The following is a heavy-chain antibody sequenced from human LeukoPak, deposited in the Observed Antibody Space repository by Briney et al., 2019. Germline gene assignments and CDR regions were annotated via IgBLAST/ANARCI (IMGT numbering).Heavy chain of an antibody. CDR2: MNPNSGNT. J-gene: IGHJ4*02. CDR3: ARAPTLLRFLEWLSQNSYYFDY. V-gene: IGHV1-8*03. D-gene: IGHD3-3*01. Sequence: ASVKVSCKASGYTFTSYGISWVRQATGQGLEWMGWMNPNSGNTGYAQKFQGRVTITRNTSISTAYMELSSLRSEDTAVYYCARAPTLLRFLEWLSQNSYYFDYWGQGTLVTVSS. CDR1: GYTFTSYG.